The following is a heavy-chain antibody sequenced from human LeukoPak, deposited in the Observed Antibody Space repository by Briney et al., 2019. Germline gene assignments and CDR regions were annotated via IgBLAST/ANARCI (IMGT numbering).Heavy chain of an antibody. V-gene: IGHV1-69*04. CDR1: GGTFSSYA. J-gene: IGHJ3*02. CDR3: ARKGSGLLAFDI. D-gene: IGHD1-26*01. CDR2: IIPILGIA. Sequence: SVKVSCKASGGTFSSYAISWVRQAPGQGVEWMGRIIPILGIANYAQKFQGRVTITADKSTSTAYMELSSLRSEDTAVYYCARKGSGLLAFDIWGQGTMVTVSS.